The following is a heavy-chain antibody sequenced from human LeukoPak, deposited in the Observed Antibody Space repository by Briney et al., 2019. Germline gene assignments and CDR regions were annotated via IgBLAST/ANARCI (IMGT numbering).Heavy chain of an antibody. CDR2: IIPIFGTA. Sequence: SVRVSCKASGGTFSSYAISWVRQAPGQGLEWMGGIIPIFGTANYAQKFQGRVTMTRDMSTSTVYMELSSLRSEDTAVYYCARTQPYYYDSSGYSNENYYFDYWGQGTLVTVSS. CDR3: ARTQPYYYDSSGYSNENYYFDY. V-gene: IGHV1-69*05. J-gene: IGHJ4*02. CDR1: GGTFSSYA. D-gene: IGHD3-22*01.